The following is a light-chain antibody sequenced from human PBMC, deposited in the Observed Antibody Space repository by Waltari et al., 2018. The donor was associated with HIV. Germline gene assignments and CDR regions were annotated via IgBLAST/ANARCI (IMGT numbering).Light chain of an antibody. J-gene: IGLJ2*01. Sequence: QSSLTPPASVSGSPGTSITISCTGTSSDVGGYNYVSWYQQHPGKAPKLMIYDVSNRPSGVSNRFSGSKSGNTASLTISGLQAEDEADYYCSSYTSSSTLVFGGGTKLTVL. V-gene: IGLV2-14*01. CDR2: DVS. CDR3: SSYTSSSTLV. CDR1: SSDVGGYNY.